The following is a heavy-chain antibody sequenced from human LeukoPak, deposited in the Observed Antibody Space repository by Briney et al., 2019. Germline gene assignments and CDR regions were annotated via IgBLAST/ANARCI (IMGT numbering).Heavy chain of an antibody. CDR3: ARHVDY. Sequence: SETLSLTCTVSGGSISNYYWSWIRQPPGKGLEWLGCIFCSGGTNYNPSLKSRITISVDTSKNQFSLKLSSVTAADTAVYYCARHVDYWGQGTLVTVSS. J-gene: IGHJ4*02. V-gene: IGHV4-59*08. CDR2: IFCSGGT. CDR1: GGSISNYY.